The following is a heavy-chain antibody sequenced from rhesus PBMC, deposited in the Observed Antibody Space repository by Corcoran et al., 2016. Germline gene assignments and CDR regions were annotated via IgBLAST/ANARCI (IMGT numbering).Heavy chain of an antibody. CDR3: ASPYNYPNSLDV. CDR2: IYGSGGST. D-gene: IGHD1-26*01. J-gene: IGHJ5-2*02. V-gene: IGHV4-92*01. Sequence: QVQLQESGPGLVKPSEPLSLTCPVSGGSISDRYSWNWILQPPGKGLEGMGRIYGSGGSTSYNPSLKSRVTISKDTSKNQFSLKLSSVTAADTAVYYCASPYNYPNSLDVWGRGVLVTVSS. CDR1: GGSISDRYS.